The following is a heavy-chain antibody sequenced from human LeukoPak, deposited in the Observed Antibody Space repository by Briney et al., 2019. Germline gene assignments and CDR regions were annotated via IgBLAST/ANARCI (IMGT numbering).Heavy chain of an antibody. V-gene: IGHV3-23*01. J-gene: IGHJ4*02. CDR2: ISGSGDNT. CDR3: ARVTYGSGTYGAFDY. D-gene: IGHD3-10*01. CDR1: GFTFKDAW. Sequence: GGSLRLSCAASGFTFKDAWMSWVRQAPGKGLEWVSTISGSGDNTYYADSVKGRFTISRDNSKNTLYLQMNSLRAEDTAVYYCARVTYGSGTYGAFDYWGQGTLVTVSS.